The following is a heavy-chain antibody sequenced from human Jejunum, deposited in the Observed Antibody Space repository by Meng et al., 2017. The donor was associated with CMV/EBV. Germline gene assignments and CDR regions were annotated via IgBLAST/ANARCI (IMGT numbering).Heavy chain of an antibody. CDR2: VSWNSVTL. CDR1: GFTFAAYA. V-gene: IGHV3-9*01. D-gene: IGHD4-17*01. Sequence: SGFTFAAYAMNWGRQVPGNGLECVSGVSWNSVTLTYADSVKGRFIISRDNTKKFLYLQMNSLRVEDTALYFCTKDMYGDGNALDMWGLGTMVTVSS. J-gene: IGHJ3*02. CDR3: TKDMYGDGNALDM.